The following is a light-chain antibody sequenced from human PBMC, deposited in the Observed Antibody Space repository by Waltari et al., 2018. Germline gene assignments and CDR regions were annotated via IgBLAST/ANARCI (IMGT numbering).Light chain of an antibody. V-gene: IGKV3-20*01. Sequence: VLTQSPDTLSLSPGERATLSCRASQSVSTPFFLWYQQKPGQAPRLLIFATSSRATGIPDRFSGSGSGTDFTLTISRREPEDFAVYYCQQYGTLPATFGGGTKVEIK. CDR2: ATS. CDR3: QQYGTLPAT. CDR1: QSVSTPF. J-gene: IGKJ4*01.